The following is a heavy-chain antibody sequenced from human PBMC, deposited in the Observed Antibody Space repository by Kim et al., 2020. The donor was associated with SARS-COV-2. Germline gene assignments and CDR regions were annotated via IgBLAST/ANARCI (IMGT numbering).Heavy chain of an antibody. V-gene: IGHV4-39*01. Sequence: SETLSLTCTVSGGSISSSSYYWGWIRQPPGKGLEWIGSIYYSGSTYYNPSLKSRVTISVDTSKNQFSLKLSSVTAADTAVYYCARLSFVVVPAAMYRYNHYFDYWGQGTLVTVSS. CDR2: IYYSGST. J-gene: IGHJ4*02. D-gene: IGHD2-2*01. CDR1: GGSISSSSYY. CDR3: ARLSFVVVPAAMYRYNHYFDY.